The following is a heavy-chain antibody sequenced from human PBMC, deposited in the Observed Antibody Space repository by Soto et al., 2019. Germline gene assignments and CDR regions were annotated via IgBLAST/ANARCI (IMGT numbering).Heavy chain of an antibody. V-gene: IGHV4-39*01. CDR2: IYYSGST. D-gene: IGHD3-3*01. CDR1: GGSISSSSYY. CDR3: ASSVERGGLVLRFLEWLPTSPYDAFDI. Sequence: QLQLQESGPGLVKPSETLSLTCTVSGGSISSSSYYWGWIRQPPGKGLEWIGSIYYSGSTYYNPSLKSRVTISVDTSKNQFSLKLSSVTAADTAVYYCASSVERGGLVLRFLEWLPTSPYDAFDIWGQGTMVTVSS. J-gene: IGHJ3*02.